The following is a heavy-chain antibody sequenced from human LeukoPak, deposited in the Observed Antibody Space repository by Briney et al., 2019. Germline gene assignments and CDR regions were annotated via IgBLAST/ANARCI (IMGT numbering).Heavy chain of an antibody. J-gene: IGHJ4*02. CDR2: RSDRGSP. V-gene: IGHV4-39*02. CDR1: GDTISNSRFF. D-gene: IGHD6-19*01. Sequence: PSETLSLTCTVSGDTISNSRFFWAWIRQPPGKGLEWIASRSDRGSPKYSPSFQSRVSIFTDTAKNQLSLNLKSVTAADTAVYYCARDANYRDRSGYPSPFDFWGQGILVTVSS. CDR3: ARDANYRDRSGYPSPFDF.